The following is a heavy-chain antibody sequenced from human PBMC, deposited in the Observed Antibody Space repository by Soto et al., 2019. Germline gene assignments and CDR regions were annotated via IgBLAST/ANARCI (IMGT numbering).Heavy chain of an antibody. CDR3: ARYPITIFGVVIGDAFDI. Sequence: ETLSLTCAVYGGSFSGYYWSWIRQPPGKGLEWIGEINHSGSTNYNPSLKSRVTISVDTSKNQFSLKLSSVTAADTAVYYCARYPITIFGVVIGDAFDIWGQGTMVTVS. D-gene: IGHD3-3*01. CDR1: GGSFSGYY. V-gene: IGHV4-34*01. CDR2: INHSGST. J-gene: IGHJ3*02.